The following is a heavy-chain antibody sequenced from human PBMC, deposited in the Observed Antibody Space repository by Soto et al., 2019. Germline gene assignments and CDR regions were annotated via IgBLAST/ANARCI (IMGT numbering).Heavy chain of an antibody. D-gene: IGHD1-1*01. V-gene: IGHV3-13*01. Sequence: GESLKISCAASGFTISGYDMYWVRQGTGKGLEWVSRIGITGDTNYAGSVKGRFTISRENAKNSLYLQMNGLRAGDTAVYYCTGQRPPSYYYGMDVWGQGTTVTVSS. CDR2: IGITGDT. CDR1: GFTISGYD. CDR3: TGQRPPSYYYGMDV. J-gene: IGHJ6*02.